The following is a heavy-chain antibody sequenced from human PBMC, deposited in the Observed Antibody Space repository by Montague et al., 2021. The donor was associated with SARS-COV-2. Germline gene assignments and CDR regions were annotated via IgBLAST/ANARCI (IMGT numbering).Heavy chain of an antibody. Sequence: SETLSLTRTVSGGSISRYSWTWIRQPPGKGLEWIGYIYNSGSTNYKPSLTSRVAISVDTSKNQFSLKLSSVAAADTAVYYCARVGRGSSWYEVAFDIWGQGTMVTVSS. D-gene: IGHD6-13*01. J-gene: IGHJ3*02. V-gene: IGHV4-59*01. CDR2: IYNSGST. CDR3: ARVGRGSSWYEVAFDI. CDR1: GGSISRYS.